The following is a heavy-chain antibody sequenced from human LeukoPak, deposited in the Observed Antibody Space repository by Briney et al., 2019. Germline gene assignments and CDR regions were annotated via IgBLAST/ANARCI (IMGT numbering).Heavy chain of an antibody. CDR3: ARLPTNVVGASPYYMDV. D-gene: IGHD1-26*01. J-gene: IGHJ6*03. V-gene: IGHV4-34*01. Sequence: SETLSLTCAVYGGSFSGYYWSRIRQPPGKGLEWIGEINHSGSTNYNPSLKSRVTISVDTSKNQFSLKLSSVTAADTAVYYCARLPTNVVGASPYYMDVWGKGTTVTVSS. CDR2: INHSGST. CDR1: GGSFSGYY.